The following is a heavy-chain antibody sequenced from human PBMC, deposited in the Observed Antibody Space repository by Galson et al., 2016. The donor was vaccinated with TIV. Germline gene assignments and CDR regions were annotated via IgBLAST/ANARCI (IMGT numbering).Heavy chain of an antibody. V-gene: IGHV4-61*10. J-gene: IGHJ4*02. D-gene: IGHD3-22*01. Sequence: SETLSLTCPVSSGSISSGNSYWSWIRQPAGKGLEWIGRIHSTGSTNYTPSLKSRLTISVDTSKNQFSLKLTSVTAADTAVYYCASSVRGPYYYDSTGYPYYFDYWGQGTLVTVSS. CDR2: IHSTGST. CDR3: ASSVRGPYYYDSTGYPYYFDY. CDR1: SGSISSGNSY.